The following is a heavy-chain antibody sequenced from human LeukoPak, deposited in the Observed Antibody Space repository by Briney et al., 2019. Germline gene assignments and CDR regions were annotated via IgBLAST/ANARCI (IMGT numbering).Heavy chain of an antibody. V-gene: IGHV1-8*03. CDR1: GYTFTNYD. J-gene: IGHJ5*02. Sequence: GASVKVSCKASGYTFTNYDINWVRQATGQGLEWMGWLHPNSGNAGYAQSFQGRVTITGDISMSTSYMELSSLRSEDTAVYYCARDGRLRDGYNLWGQGTLVTVSS. D-gene: IGHD5-24*01. CDR2: LHPNSGNA. CDR3: ARDGRLRDGYNL.